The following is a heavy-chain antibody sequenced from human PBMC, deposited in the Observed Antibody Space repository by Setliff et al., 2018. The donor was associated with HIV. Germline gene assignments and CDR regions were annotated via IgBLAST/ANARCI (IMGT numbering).Heavy chain of an antibody. D-gene: IGHD3-22*01. CDR2: IYYSGST. V-gene: IGHV4-59*05. Sequence: SETLSLTCAVYGGSLSGYHWSWIRQSPGKGLEWIGSIYYSGSTYYNPSLKSRVTIFVDTSKNQFSLKVRSVTAADTAVYYCATRAIVVIPDYWGQGTRVTVSS. CDR1: GGSLSGYH. CDR3: ATRAIVVIPDY. J-gene: IGHJ4*02.